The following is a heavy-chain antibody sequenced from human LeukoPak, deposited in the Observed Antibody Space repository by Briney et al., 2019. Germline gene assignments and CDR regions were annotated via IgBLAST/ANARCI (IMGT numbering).Heavy chain of an antibody. CDR2: IYYSGST. V-gene: IGHV4-30-4*01. J-gene: IGHJ4*02. CDR1: GGSISSGDYY. CDR3: ARGTRSDFWSGRGYYFDY. D-gene: IGHD3-3*01. Sequence: SSETLSLTCTVSGGSISSGDYYWSWIRQPPGKGLEWIVYIYYSGSTYYNPSLKSRVIISVDTSKNQFSLKMSSMTAADTAVYYCARGTRSDFWSGRGYYFDYWGQGTLVTVSS.